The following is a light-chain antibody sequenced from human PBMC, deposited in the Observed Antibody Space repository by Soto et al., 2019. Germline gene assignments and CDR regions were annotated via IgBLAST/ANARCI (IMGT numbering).Light chain of an antibody. CDR3: QQRSTSIT. V-gene: IGKV3-11*01. J-gene: IGKJ5*01. Sequence: IVLTQSPATLSLWPGETAILSCRASQTVSSYLRWYQHKPGQAPRLLIYDASKRAPGIPARFSGSGSGTDFTLTISSLEPEDFAVYSCQQRSTSITFGQGTRLEIE. CDR2: DAS. CDR1: QTVSSY.